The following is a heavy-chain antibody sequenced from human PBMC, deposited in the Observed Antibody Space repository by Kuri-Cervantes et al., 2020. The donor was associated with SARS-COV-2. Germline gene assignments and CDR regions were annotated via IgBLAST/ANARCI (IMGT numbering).Heavy chain of an antibody. CDR3: AREAAVAGKNFDY. CDR1: GYIFTDYY. CDR2: ITPNGDLT. J-gene: IGHJ4*02. Sequence: ASVKVSCKASGYIFTDYYMHWVRQAPGQELGWMGLITPNGDLTLYAQNFQGRFTVTRDTSTRTVFMELSSLRSEDTAVYYCAREAAVAGKNFDYWGQGTLVTVSS. V-gene: IGHV1-46*01. D-gene: IGHD6-13*01.